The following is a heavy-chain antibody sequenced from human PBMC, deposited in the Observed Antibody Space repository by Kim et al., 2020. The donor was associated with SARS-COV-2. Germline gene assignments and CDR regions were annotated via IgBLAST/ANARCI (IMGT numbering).Heavy chain of an antibody. CDR1: GFTFSSYA. J-gene: IGHJ5*02. CDR3: AKLPIVVVVAAANWFDP. D-gene: IGHD2-15*01. CDR2: ISGSGGST. V-gene: IGHV3-23*01. Sequence: GGSLRLSCAASGFTFSSYAMSWVRQAPGKGLEWVSAISGSGGSTYYADSVKGRFTISRDNSKNTLYLQMNSLRAEDTAVYYCAKLPIVVVVAAANWFDPWGQGTLVTVSS.